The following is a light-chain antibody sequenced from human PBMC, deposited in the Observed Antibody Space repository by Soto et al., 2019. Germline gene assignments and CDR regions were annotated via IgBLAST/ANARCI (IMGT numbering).Light chain of an antibody. J-gene: IGKJ2*01. Sequence: IVMTQSPATLSVSPGERATLSCRASQSVNSNLAWYQQKPGQAPRLLMYGTSTRATGIPARFSGSGSGTEFTLTISSLQSEDFAVYYCQQYDNWPPYTFGQGTQLEI. V-gene: IGKV3D-15*01. CDR2: GTS. CDR1: QSVNSN. CDR3: QQYDNWPPYT.